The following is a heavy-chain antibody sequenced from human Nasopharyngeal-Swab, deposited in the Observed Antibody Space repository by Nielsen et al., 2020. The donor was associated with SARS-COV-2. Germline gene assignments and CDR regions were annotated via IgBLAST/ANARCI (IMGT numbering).Heavy chain of an antibody. Sequence: WIRQSPSRGLEWLGRTYYRSKWYNDYAVSVKSRITINPDTSKNQFSLQLNSVTPEDTAVYYCARGFIVATIFHYYYYMNVWGKGTTVTVSS. V-gene: IGHV6-1*01. CDR2: TYYRSKWYN. J-gene: IGHJ6*03. CDR3: ARGFIVATIFHYYYYMNV. D-gene: IGHD5-12*01.